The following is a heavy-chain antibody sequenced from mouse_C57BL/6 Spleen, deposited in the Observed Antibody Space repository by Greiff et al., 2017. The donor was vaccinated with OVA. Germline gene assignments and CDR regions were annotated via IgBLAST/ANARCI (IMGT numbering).Heavy chain of an antibody. D-gene: IGHD1-1*01. CDR3: ARPLYYGSSPFAD. Sequence: EVKLVESGGGLVKPGGSLKLSCAASGFTFSDYGMHWVRQAPEKGLEWVAYISSGSSTIYSAATVKGRFPISSATAKNTLFLQMTSLRSEDTAMYYCARPLYYGSSPFADWGKGTLVAVSA. J-gene: IGHJ3*01. CDR1: GFTFSDYG. V-gene: IGHV5-17*01. CDR2: ISSGSSTI.